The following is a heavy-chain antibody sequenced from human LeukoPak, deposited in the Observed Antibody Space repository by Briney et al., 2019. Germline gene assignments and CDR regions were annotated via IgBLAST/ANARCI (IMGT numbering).Heavy chain of an antibody. CDR3: ARRGIGAARREDFDY. D-gene: IGHD6-6*01. J-gene: IGHJ4*02. V-gene: IGHV5-51*01. CDR1: GYNFTSYW. Sequence: GESLQISCKGSGYNFTSYWIGWVRQMPGKGLEWMGIIYPGDSDTRYSPSFQGQVTISADKSISTAYLQWSSLKASDTAMYYCARRGIGAARREDFDYWGQGTLVTVSS. CDR2: IYPGDSDT.